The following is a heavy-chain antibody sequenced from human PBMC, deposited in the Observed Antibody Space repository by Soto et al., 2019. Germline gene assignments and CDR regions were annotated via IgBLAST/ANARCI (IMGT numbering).Heavy chain of an antibody. Sequence: ASVNVSCKSSGYTFTSYYMHWVRQAPGQGLEWMGIINPSGGSTSYAQKFQGRVTMTRDTSTSTVYMELSSLRSEDTAVYYCARDPPPNSNYYYYGMDVWGQGTTVTVSS. CDR3: ARDPPPNSNYYYYGMDV. CDR2: INPSGGST. D-gene: IGHD7-27*01. CDR1: GYTFTSYY. V-gene: IGHV1-46*01. J-gene: IGHJ6*02.